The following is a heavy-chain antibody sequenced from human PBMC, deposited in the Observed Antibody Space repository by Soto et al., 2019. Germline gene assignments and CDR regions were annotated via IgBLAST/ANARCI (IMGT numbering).Heavy chain of an antibody. CDR2: ISGSGGST. CDR3: AKREYDYIWGSYRGDEAYYMEV. J-gene: IGHJ6*03. CDR1: GFTFSSYA. V-gene: IGHV3-23*01. Sequence: EVQLLESGGGLVQPGGSLRLSCAASGFTFSSYAMSWVRQAPGKGLEWVSAISGSGGSTYYADSVKGRFTISRDNSKNTLYLQMNSQRAEDTAVYYCAKREYDYIWGSYRGDEAYYMEVWGKGTTVTVSS. D-gene: IGHD3-16*02.